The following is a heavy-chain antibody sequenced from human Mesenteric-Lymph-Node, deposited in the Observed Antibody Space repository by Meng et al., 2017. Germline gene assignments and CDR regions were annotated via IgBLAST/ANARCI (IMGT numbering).Heavy chain of an antibody. CDR3: ARDFLDYYESSGYHD. Sequence: ASVKVSCKASGYTFSNYIIHWVRQAPGQRLEWMGCIDGGTHKIQLSHSFQGRLTLTRDTSARTAYMELSSLRSEDTAVYFCARDFLDYYESSGYHDWGQGTRVTVSS. D-gene: IGHD3-22*01. V-gene: IGHV1-3*01. CDR1: GYTFSNYI. CDR2: IDGGTHKI. J-gene: IGHJ4*02.